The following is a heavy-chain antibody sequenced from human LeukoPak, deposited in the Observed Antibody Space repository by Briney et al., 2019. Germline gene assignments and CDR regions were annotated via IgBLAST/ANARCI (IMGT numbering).Heavy chain of an antibody. D-gene: IGHD1-26*01. J-gene: IGHJ4*02. CDR2: ISSSGGST. CDR3: AKGGAQV. Sequence: GGSLRLPCAASGFTLSSDAMRWVRQAPGKGLEWVSAISSSGGSTYYADSVRGRFIISRDSSKNTLYLQMNSLRAEDTAVYYCAKGGAQVGGQGTLVTVSS. CDR1: GFTLSSDA. V-gene: IGHV3-23*01.